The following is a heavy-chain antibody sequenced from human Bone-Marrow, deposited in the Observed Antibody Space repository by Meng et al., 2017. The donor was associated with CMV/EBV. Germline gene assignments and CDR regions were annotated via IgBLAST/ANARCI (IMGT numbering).Heavy chain of an antibody. CDR1: GFTFDDYA. CDR2: ISWDGGST. V-gene: IGHV3-43D*03. J-gene: IGHJ6*02. Sequence: GESLKISCAASGFTFDDYAMHWVRQAPGKGLEWVSLISWDGGSTYYADSVKGRFTISRDNSKNSLYLQMNSLRAEDTALYYCAKALLAYYGMDVWDQGTTVTVSS. CDR3: AKALLAYYGMDV. D-gene: IGHD3-3*02.